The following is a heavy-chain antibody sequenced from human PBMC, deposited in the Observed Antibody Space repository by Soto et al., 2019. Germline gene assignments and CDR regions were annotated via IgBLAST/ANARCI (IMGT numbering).Heavy chain of an antibody. D-gene: IGHD5-18*01. V-gene: IGHV1-2*02. CDR2: INPDSGVT. Sequence: QVQLVQSGAEVKKPGASVKVSCKASGYTLTGYYLHWVRQAPGQGLEWMGWINPDSGVTNYAQKFQGRATMTRDTSINTAYMERNRMRSDDAAVYYCARQSYSYGDTRSSYYFDYWGQGTLLTVST. CDR1: GYTLTGYY. J-gene: IGHJ4*02. CDR3: ARQSYSYGDTRSSYYFDY.